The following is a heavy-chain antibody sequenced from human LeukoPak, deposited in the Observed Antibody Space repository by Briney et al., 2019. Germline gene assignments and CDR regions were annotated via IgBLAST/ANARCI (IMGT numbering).Heavy chain of an antibody. V-gene: IGHV3-30*04. CDR3: ARTNRFDP. CDR1: GFTFSGYA. J-gene: IGHJ5*02. Sequence: GRSLRLSCAASGFTFSGYAMHWVRQAPGKGLEWVAVISYDESNKYYADSVKGRFTISRDNSNNTLYLQMNSLRAEDTAVYYCARTNRFDPWGQGTLVTVSS. CDR2: ISYDESNK.